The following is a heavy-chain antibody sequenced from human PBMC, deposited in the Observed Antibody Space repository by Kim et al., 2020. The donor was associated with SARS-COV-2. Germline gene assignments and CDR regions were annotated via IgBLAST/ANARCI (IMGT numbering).Heavy chain of an antibody. CDR3: ARGYCSGGSCYWFDY. Sequence: PKFQGRVTITADESTSTAYMELSSLRSEDTAVYYCARGYCSGGSCYWFDYWGQGTLVTVSS. D-gene: IGHD2-15*01. J-gene: IGHJ4*02. V-gene: IGHV1-69*01.